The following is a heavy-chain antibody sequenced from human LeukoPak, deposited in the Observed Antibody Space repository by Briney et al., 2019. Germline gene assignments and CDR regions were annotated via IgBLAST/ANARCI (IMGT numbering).Heavy chain of an antibody. CDR1: GGSFSGYY. CDR3: ARGAGWLGATTLMRAFDI. V-gene: IGHV4-34*01. CDR2: INHSGST. J-gene: IGHJ3*02. D-gene: IGHD1-26*01. Sequence: SETLSLTCAVYGGSFSGYYWSWIRQPPGKGLEWIGEINHSGSTNYNPPLKSRVTISVDTSKNQFSLKLSSVTAADTAVYYCARGAGWLGATTLMRAFDIWGQGTMVTVSS.